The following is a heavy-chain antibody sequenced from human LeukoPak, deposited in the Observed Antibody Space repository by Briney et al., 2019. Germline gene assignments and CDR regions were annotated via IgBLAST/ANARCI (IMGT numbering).Heavy chain of an antibody. CDR1: GDSISNYY. J-gene: IGHJ5*02. D-gene: IGHD6-19*01. CDR2: MYNRGST. V-gene: IGHV4-59*01. CDR3: ARAEKAVTGTLDP. Sequence: PSETLSLTCTVSGDSISNYYWSWIRQSPGKELEWIGYMYNRGSTIYNPSLKSRVTISTDTSKNQFSLRLTPVTAADTAVYYCARAEKAVTGTLDPWGQGTLITVSS.